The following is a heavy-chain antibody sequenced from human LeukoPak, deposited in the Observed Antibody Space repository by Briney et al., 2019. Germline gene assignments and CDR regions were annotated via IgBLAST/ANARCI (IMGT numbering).Heavy chain of an antibody. J-gene: IGHJ5*02. CDR2: IYSSGST. CDR1: GFTNY. D-gene: IGHD5-24*01. V-gene: IGHV3-53*01. Sequence: GGSPRLSCGASGFTNYMSWVRQAPERGLEWVSVIYSSGSTYYADSVRGRFTISRDKTKNTLFLQMNSLRVEDTAVYYCARDLLEPEMAAWGLGTLVTVSS. CDR3: ARDLLEPEMAA.